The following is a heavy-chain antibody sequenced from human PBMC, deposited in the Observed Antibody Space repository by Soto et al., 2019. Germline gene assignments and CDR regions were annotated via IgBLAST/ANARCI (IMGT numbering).Heavy chain of an antibody. D-gene: IGHD2-21*02. CDR1: GYIFTDYS. CDR2: LDPSDSYT. J-gene: IGHJ6*02. V-gene: IGHV5-10-1*01. CDR3: ASHNFFCGGDCNSSGMDV. Sequence: PGESLKLSCHGYGYIFTDYSINWVRQGPAGRLEWMWRLDPSDSYTKYKPSFQGRVTISADKSTSTAFLQWSSLRASDTAVYYCASHNFFCGGDCNSSGMDVWGQGTTVTVSS.